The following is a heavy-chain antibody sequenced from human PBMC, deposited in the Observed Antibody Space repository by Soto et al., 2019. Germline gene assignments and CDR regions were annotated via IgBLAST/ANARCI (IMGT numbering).Heavy chain of an antibody. Sequence: GGSLRLSCAASGFTFDDYAMHWVRQAPGKGLVWVSRINSDGSSTSYADSVKGRFTISRDNAKNTLYLQMNSLRAEDTAVYYCARVEYSYGYVSYYGMDVWGQGTTVTV. D-gene: IGHD5-18*01. J-gene: IGHJ6*02. CDR2: INSDGSST. V-gene: IGHV3-74*01. CDR3: ARVEYSYGYVSYYGMDV. CDR1: GFTFDDYA.